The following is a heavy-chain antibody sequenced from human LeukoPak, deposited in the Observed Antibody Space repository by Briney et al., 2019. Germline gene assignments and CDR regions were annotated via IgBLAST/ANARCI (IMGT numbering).Heavy chain of an antibody. CDR3: VRGQDTVITSRDAFDI. CDR1: GFTFGDYA. J-gene: IGHJ3*02. D-gene: IGHD4-23*01. CDR2: FSSSGRYI. V-gene: IGHV3-21*01. Sequence: GGSLRLSCTASGFTFGDYAMTWVRQAPGKGLEWVSSFSSSGRYIYYVDSVKGRFTISRDNAKNSLYLQMNSLRAEDTAVYYCVRGQDTVITSRDAFDIRGQGTMVTVSS.